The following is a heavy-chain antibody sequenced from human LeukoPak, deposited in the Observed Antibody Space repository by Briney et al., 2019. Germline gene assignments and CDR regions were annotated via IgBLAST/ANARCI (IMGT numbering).Heavy chain of an antibody. Sequence: GASVKVSCKASGYTFTGYYMHWVRQAPGQGLEWIEWINPNSGGTNYAQKFQGRVTMTRDTSISTAYMELSRLRSDDTAVYYCARDFTIFGVVIIPGWFDPWGQGTLVTVSS. CDR1: GYTFTGYY. D-gene: IGHD3-3*01. J-gene: IGHJ5*02. CDR2: INPNSGGT. CDR3: ARDFTIFGVVIIPGWFDP. V-gene: IGHV1-2*02.